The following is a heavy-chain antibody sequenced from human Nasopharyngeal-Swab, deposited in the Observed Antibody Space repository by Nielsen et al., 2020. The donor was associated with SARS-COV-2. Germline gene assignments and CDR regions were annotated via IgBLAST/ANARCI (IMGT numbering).Heavy chain of an antibody. CDR3: ARDRLTYYYDSSGYYSSSWFDP. Sequence: GGSLRLSCAASGFTFSSYSMNWVRQAPGKGLEWVSYISSSSSTIYYADSVKGRFTISRDNAKNSLYLQMNSLRDEDTAVYYCARDRLTYYYDSSGYYSSSWFDPWGQGTLVTVSS. V-gene: IGHV3-48*02. D-gene: IGHD3-22*01. CDR2: ISSSSSTI. CDR1: GFTFSSYS. J-gene: IGHJ5*02.